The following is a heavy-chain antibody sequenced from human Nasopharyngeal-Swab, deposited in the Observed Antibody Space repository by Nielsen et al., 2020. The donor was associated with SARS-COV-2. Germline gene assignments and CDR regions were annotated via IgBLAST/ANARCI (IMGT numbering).Heavy chain of an antibody. D-gene: IGHD1-1*01. Sequence: GGSLRLSCAASGFTFSSYWMSWVRQAPGKGLEWVANIKQDGSEKYYVDSVKGRFTISRDNAKNSLYLQMNSLRAGDTAVYYCARVSDWNDVRNPYYYYYYMDVWGKGTTVTVSS. J-gene: IGHJ6*03. CDR1: GFTFSSYW. CDR3: ARVSDWNDVRNPYYYYYYMDV. V-gene: IGHV3-7*01. CDR2: IKQDGSEK.